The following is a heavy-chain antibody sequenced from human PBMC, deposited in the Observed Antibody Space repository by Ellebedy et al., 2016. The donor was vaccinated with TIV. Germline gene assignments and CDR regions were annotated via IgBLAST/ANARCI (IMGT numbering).Heavy chain of an antibody. Sequence: MPSETLSLTCAVSGGSFSGYSWSWIRQSPGKGLEWIGEINHSGSTNYKPSLKSRVTISVDTSKNQFSLKLSPVTAADTAGYYRARLLITMVNGMDVWGQGTTVTVSS. CDR3: ARLLITMVNGMDV. CDR1: GGSFSGYS. D-gene: IGHD3-10*01. CDR2: INHSGST. V-gene: IGHV4-34*01. J-gene: IGHJ6*02.